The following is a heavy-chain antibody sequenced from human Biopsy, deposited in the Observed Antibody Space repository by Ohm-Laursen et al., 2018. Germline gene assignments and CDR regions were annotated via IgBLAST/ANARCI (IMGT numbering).Heavy chain of an antibody. CDR3: ARDYYPYVDYLKDVPLCDS. J-gene: IGHJ4*02. V-gene: IGHV1-18*01. Sequence: SSVKVSCKVSGYTFTTYGISWVRQAPRQGLEWMGWINTYSGNTNYGKKFHDRVIMTSDTSASTAYLEHRSLRSDDTAVYYCARDYYPYVDYLKDVPLCDSWGQGTLVTVSS. CDR2: INTYSGNT. CDR1: GYTFTTYG. D-gene: IGHD4-17*01.